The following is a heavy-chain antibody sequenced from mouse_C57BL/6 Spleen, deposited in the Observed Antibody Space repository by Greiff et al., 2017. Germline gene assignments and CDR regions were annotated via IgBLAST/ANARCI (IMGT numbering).Heavy chain of an antibody. CDR3: ERTITTVVATPRYFDV. V-gene: IGHV5-17*01. D-gene: IGHD1-1*01. CDR2: ISSGSSTI. CDR1: GFTFSDYG. J-gene: IGHJ1*03. Sequence: VQLQQSGGGLVKPGGSLKLSCAASGFTFSDYGMHWVRPAPETGLEWVSYISSGSSTIYYPATVKGRFTISRDNAKNTLFLQMTSLRSEDTAMYYCERTITTVVATPRYFDVWGTGTTVTVSS.